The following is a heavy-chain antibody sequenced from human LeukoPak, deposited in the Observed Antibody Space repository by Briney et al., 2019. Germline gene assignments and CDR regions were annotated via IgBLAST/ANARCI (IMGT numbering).Heavy chain of an antibody. J-gene: IGHJ6*02. CDR2: ISAYNGNT. CDR1: GYTFTSYG. D-gene: IGHD3-22*01. CDR3: ARSSGDLYYYYYAMDV. V-gene: IGHV1-18*01. Sequence: GASVKVSCKASGYTFTSYGISWVRQAPGQGLEWMGWISAYNGNTNYAQKLQGRVTMTTDTSTSTAYMELSSLRSEDTSVYYCARSSGDLYYYYYAMDVWGQGTTVTVSS.